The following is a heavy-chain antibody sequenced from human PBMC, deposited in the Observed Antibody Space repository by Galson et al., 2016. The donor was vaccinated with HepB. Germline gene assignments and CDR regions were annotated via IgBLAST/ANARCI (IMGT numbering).Heavy chain of an antibody. D-gene: IGHD3-10*01. J-gene: IGHJ4*02. CDR2: ISGRGDRI. V-gene: IGHV3-23*01. Sequence: SLRLSCAASGFTFSSFAMSWVRRVPGKGLEWVSAISGRGDRIRYAESVKGRFIISRDNSKNTLDVEMKSLRIEDTAVYYCAKEGWFGELLYGHFDFWGLGTLVTVSS. CDR1: GFTFSSFA. CDR3: AKEGWFGELLYGHFDF.